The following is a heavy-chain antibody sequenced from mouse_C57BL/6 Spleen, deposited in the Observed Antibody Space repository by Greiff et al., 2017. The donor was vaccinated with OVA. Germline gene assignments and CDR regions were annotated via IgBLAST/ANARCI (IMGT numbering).Heavy chain of an antibody. V-gene: IGHV1-64*01. J-gene: IGHJ3*01. CDR2: IHPNSGST. D-gene: IGHD1-1*01. CDR1: GYTFTSYW. CDR3: ASYYGSSEAWFAY. Sequence: QVQLQQPGAELVKPGASVKLSCKASGYTFTSYWMHWVKQRPGQGLEWIGMIHPNSGSTNYNEKFKSKATLTVDKSSSTAYMQLSSLTSEDSAVYYCASYYGSSEAWFAYWGQGTLVTVSA.